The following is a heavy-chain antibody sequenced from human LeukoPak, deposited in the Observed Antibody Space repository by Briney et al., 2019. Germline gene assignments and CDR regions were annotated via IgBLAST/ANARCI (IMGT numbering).Heavy chain of an antibody. CDR2: VIPIFGTA. V-gene: IGHV1-69*05. J-gene: IGHJ4*02. D-gene: IGHD2-8*01. CDR3: TRGGVRPPSVDY. Sequence: SVKVSRKPSVGTFSRYAISWVRQAPGQGREWMGGVIPIFGTANYAQKFQGRVTITTDESTSTAYMELSSLRSEDTGVYYCTRGGVRPPSVDYWGQGTLVTVSS. CDR1: VGTFSRYA.